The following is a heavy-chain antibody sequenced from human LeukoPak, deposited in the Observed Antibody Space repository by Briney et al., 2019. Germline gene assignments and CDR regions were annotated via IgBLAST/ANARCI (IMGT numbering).Heavy chain of an antibody. J-gene: IGHJ4*02. CDR1: GYSISGGYY. Sequence: PSETPSLTCAVSGYSISGGYYWGWIGQPPGKGLDWIGSIYHSGSTYYNPSLKSRVTISVDTSKNQFSLKLSSVTAADTAVYYCARGFLEDYYGSGAGYWGQGTLVTVSS. CDR3: ARGFLEDYYGSGAGY. CDR2: IYHSGST. V-gene: IGHV4-38-2*01. D-gene: IGHD3-10*01.